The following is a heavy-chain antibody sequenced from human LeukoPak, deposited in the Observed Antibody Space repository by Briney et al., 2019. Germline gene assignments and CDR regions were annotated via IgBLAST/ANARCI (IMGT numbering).Heavy chain of an antibody. CDR2: IYDSGST. Sequence: SETLSLTCTVSGGSISSGGYYWSWIRQPPGKGLEWIGFIYDSGSTSYNSSLKSRVAISVDRSKNQFSLKVTSVTAADTAVYYCAKRSPSERRYDYWGQGTLVTVSS. CDR3: AKRSPSERRYDY. D-gene: IGHD5-24*01. V-gene: IGHV4-30-2*01. CDR1: GGSISSGGYY. J-gene: IGHJ4*02.